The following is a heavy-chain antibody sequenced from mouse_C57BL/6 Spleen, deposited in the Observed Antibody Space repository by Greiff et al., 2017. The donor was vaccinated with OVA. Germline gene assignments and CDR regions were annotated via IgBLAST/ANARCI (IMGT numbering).Heavy chain of an antibody. CDR1: GFTFSSYA. CDR2: ISDGGSYT. Sequence: EVQLVESGGGLVKPGGSLKLTCAASGFTFSSYAMSWVRQTPEKRLEWVATISDGGSYTYYPDNVKGRFTISRDNAKNNLYLQMSHLKSEDTAMYYCARDQGLYGNWYFDVWGTGTTVTVSS. D-gene: IGHD2-1*01. V-gene: IGHV5-4*01. J-gene: IGHJ1*03. CDR3: ARDQGLYGNWYFDV.